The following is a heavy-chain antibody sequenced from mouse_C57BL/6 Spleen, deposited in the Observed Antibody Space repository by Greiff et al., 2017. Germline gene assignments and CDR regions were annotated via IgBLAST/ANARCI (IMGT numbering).Heavy chain of an antibody. CDR3: TRSRGGTYYFDY. Sequence: QVQLQQSGAELVRPGASVTLSCKASGYTFTDYEMHWVKQTPVHGLEWIGAIDPETGGTAYNQKFKGKAILTADKSSSTAYMELRSLTSEDSAVYYCTRSRGGTYYFDYWGQGTTLTVSS. CDR1: GYTFTDYE. CDR2: IDPETGGT. J-gene: IGHJ2*01. D-gene: IGHD2-14*01. V-gene: IGHV1-15*01.